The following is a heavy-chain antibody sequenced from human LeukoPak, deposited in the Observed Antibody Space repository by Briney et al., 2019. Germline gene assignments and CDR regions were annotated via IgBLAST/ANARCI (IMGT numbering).Heavy chain of an antibody. V-gene: IGHV4-39*01. D-gene: IGHD3-9*01. CDR3: ASMNDILTGYVFDF. CDR2: IYYSGST. J-gene: IGHJ4*02. Sequence: PSETLSLTCTVSGGSFSSCIYYWGWIRQPPGKGLEWFGSIYYSGSTSYNPSLKSRVTISVDTSKNQFSLKLTSVTAADTAVYYCASMNDILTGYVFDFWGQGTLVTVSS. CDR1: GGSFSSCIYY.